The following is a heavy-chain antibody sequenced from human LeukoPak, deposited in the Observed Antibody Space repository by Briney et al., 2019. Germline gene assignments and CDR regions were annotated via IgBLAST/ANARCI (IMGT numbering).Heavy chain of an antibody. CDR1: GGSISSSSYY. V-gene: IGHV4-39*01. J-gene: IGHJ4*02. Sequence: SDTLSLTCTVSGGSISSSSYYWGWIRQPPGEGLEWIGSIYYSGSTYYNPSLKSRVTISVDTSKNQFSLKLSSVTAADTAVYCCARSVLSVWGSYRYFDYWGQGTLVTVSS. CDR2: IYYSGST. CDR3: ARSVLSVWGSYRYFDY. D-gene: IGHD3-16*02.